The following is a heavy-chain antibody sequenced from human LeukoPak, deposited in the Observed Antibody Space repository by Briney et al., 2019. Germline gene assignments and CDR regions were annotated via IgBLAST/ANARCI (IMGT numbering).Heavy chain of an antibody. D-gene: IGHD2-2*02. CDR2: IRYDDTNK. Sequence: GGSLRLSCAASGFTFSSYGMHWVRQAPGEGLEWVAFIRYDDTNKYYADSVKGRFTISRDNSKNTLYLQMNSLRAEDTAVYYCAKEDLGYCSSTTCYIFPRWGRGTLVTVSS. J-gene: IGHJ1*01. V-gene: IGHV3-30*02. CDR3: AKEDLGYCSSTTCYIFPR. CDR1: GFTFSSYG.